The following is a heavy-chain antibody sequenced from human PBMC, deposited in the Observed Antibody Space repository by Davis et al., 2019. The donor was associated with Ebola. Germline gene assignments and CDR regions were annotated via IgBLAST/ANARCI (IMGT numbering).Heavy chain of an antibody. CDR1: GGSFSGYY. CDR3: ARRPTYYYDSSGYYYFDY. CDR2: INHSGST. D-gene: IGHD3-22*01. V-gene: IGHV4-34*01. Sequence: PSETLSLTRAVYGGSFSGYYWSWIRQPPGKGLEWIGEINHSGSTNYNPSLKSRVTISVDTSKNQFSLKLSSVTAADTAVYYCARRPTYYYDSSGYYYFDYWGQGTLVTVSS. J-gene: IGHJ4*02.